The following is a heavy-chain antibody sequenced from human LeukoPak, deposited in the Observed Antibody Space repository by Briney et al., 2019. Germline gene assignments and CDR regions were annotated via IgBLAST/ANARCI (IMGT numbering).Heavy chain of an antibody. D-gene: IGHD1-14*01. Sequence: GGSLRLSCAASGLTFSSAWMSWVRQAPWKGLEWVGRIKSKTDGGTTDYAAPVKGRFTISRDDSKNTVYLQMNSLKTEDTAVFCCATTLWDPEADAFDIWGQGTKVTVSS. V-gene: IGHV3-15*01. CDR2: IKSKTDGGTT. J-gene: IGHJ3*02. CDR1: GLTFSSAW. CDR3: ATTLWDPEADAFDI.